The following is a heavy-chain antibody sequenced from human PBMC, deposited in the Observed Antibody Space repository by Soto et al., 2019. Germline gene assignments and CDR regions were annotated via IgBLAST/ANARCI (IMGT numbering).Heavy chain of an antibody. J-gene: IGHJ5*02. CDR1: GGTFSSYA. V-gene: IGHV1-69*06. CDR3: ARDSAAASPTTRFDP. Sequence: ASVKVSCKASGGTFSSYAISWVRQAPGQGLEWMGGIIPIFGTANYAQKFQGRVTITADKSTSTAYMELSSLRSEDTAVYYCARDSAAASPTTRFDPWGQGTLVNVSS. CDR2: IIPIFGTA. D-gene: IGHD6-13*01.